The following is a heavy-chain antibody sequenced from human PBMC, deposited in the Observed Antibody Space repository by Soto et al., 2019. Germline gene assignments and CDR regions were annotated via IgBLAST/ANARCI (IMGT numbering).Heavy chain of an antibody. V-gene: IGHV3-23*01. CDR1: GFTFSSYA. J-gene: IGHJ6*02. CDR3: ASNYYDSSGYYYPPAWFYYYYGMDV. D-gene: IGHD3-22*01. Sequence: PGESLRLSCAASGFTFSSYAMSWVRQAPGKGLEWVSAISGSGGSTYYADSVKGRFTISRDNSKNTLYLQMNSLRAEDTAVYYCASNYYDSSGYYYPPAWFYYYYGMDVWGQGTTVTVSS. CDR2: ISGSGGST.